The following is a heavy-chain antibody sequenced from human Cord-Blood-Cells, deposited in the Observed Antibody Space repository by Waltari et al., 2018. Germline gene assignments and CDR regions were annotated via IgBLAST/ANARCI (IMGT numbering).Heavy chain of an antibody. CDR1: VGTFSSDA. V-gene: IGHV1-69*01. D-gene: IGHD1-20*01. J-gene: IGHJ4*02. Sequence: QVQLVQSGAEVKKPWSSVKVSCKASVGTFSSDAISWVRQAPGQGREWMGGFIPIFGTANYAQKFQGRVTITADESTSTAYMELSSLRSEDTAVYYCARSPMRNNWNDVEDYWGQGTLVTVSS. CDR2: FIPIFGTA. CDR3: ARSPMRNNWNDVEDY.